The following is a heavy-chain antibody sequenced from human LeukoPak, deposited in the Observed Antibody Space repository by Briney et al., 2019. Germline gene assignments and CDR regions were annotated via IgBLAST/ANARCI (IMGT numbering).Heavy chain of an antibody. CDR1: GYTFTSYG. CDR2: ISAYNGNT. Sequence: ASVKVSCKASGYTFTSYGISWVRQAPGQGLEWMGWISAYNGNTNYAQKLQGRVTMTTDTSTSTAYMELRSLRSDDTAVYYRARGPPITIFGVVIDKNYYYYYMDVWGKGTTVTVSS. J-gene: IGHJ6*03. CDR3: ARGPPITIFGVVIDKNYYYYYMDV. V-gene: IGHV1-18*01. D-gene: IGHD3-3*01.